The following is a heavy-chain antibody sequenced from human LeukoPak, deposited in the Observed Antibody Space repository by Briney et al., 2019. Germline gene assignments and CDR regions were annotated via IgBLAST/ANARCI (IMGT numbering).Heavy chain of an antibody. J-gene: IGHJ4*02. CDR2: ISYDGSSK. CDR3: ARIAVAGTRRIDY. CDR1: GFTFSSYG. V-gene: IGHV3-30*03. D-gene: IGHD6-19*01. Sequence: GGSLRLSCAASGFTFSSYGMHWVRQAPGKGLEWVAVISYDGSSKYYADSVKGRFTISRDNSKNTLYLQMSSLRSEDTAVYYCARIAVAGTRRIDYWGQGTLVTVSS.